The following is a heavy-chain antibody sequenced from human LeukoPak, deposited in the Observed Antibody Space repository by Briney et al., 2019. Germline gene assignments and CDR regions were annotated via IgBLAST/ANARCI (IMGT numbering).Heavy chain of an antibody. J-gene: IGHJ5*02. CDR2: IYYSGST. CDR1: GGSISSSSYY. V-gene: IGHV4-39*01. Sequence: PSETLSLTCTVSGGSISSSSYYWGWIRQPPGKGLEWIGSIYYSGSTYYNPSLKSRVTISVDTSKNQFSLKLSSVTAADTAVYYCARHQGDYCSSTSCYVYWFDPWGQGTLVTVSS. CDR3: ARHQGDYCSSTSCYVYWFDP. D-gene: IGHD2-2*01.